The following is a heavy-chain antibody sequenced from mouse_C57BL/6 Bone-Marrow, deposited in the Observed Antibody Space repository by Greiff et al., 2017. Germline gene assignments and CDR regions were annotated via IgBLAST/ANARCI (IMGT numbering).Heavy chain of an antibody. CDR2: IDPETGGT. J-gene: IGHJ2*01. D-gene: IGHD2-4*01. Sequence: QVQLQQSGAELVRPGASVPLSCQASGYTFTDSEMHWVKQTPVHGLEWIGAIDPETGGTAYNQKFTGKAILTADKSSSTAYMELRSLTSEDSAVYYCTREDYDDYWGQGTTLPVSS. V-gene: IGHV1-15*01. CDR1: GYTFTDSE. CDR3: TREDYDDY.